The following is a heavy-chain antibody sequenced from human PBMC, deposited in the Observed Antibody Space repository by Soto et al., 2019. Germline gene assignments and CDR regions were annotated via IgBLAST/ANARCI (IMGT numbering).Heavy chain of an antibody. CDR1: GFTFSDYY. CDR3: ARVPGYCSSTSCYVHYYGMDV. V-gene: IGHV3-11*01. Sequence: QVQLVESGGGLVKPGGSLRLSCAASGFTFSDYYMSWIRQAPGKGLEWVSYISSSGSTIYYADSVKGRFTISRDNAKNSLYLQMNSLRAEDTAVYYCARVPGYCSSTSCYVHYYGMDVWGQGTTVTVSS. D-gene: IGHD2-2*01. J-gene: IGHJ6*02. CDR2: ISSSGSTI.